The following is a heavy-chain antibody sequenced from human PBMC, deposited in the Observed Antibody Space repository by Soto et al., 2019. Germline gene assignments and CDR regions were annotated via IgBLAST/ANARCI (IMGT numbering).Heavy chain of an antibody. Sequence: QVQLVQSGAEVKKPGSSVKVSCKASGGDFSNYAISWVRQAPGQGPEWMGGIIPIFRTATYAQKFQGRVTITADDSTRTAYMELSGLTSEDTADYYCARDSLIPSAADYYFDMDVWRKGTTVTVSS. V-gene: IGHV1-69*01. D-gene: IGHD2-21*01. J-gene: IGHJ6*04. CDR1: GGDFSNYA. CDR3: ARDSLIPSAADYYFDMDV. CDR2: IIPIFRTA.